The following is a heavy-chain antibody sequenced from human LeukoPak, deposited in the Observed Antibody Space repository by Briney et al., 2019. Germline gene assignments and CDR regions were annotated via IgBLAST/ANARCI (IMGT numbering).Heavy chain of an antibody. CDR1: GYAFHTYG. CDR2: ISPNSGNT. Sequence: ASVKVSCKASGYAFHTYGISWLRQAPGQGLEWMGWISPNSGNTNYAQTFQGRVSLTTDTSTTTAYMELTSLRSDDTAVYYCARDRWELPNYFDPWGQGTLVTVSS. V-gene: IGHV1-18*01. J-gene: IGHJ5*02. D-gene: IGHD1-26*01. CDR3: ARDRWELPNYFDP.